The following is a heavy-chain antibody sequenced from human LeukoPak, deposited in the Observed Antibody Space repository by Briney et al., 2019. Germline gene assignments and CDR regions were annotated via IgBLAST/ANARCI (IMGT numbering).Heavy chain of an antibody. CDR1: GASISSYY. D-gene: IGHD1-20*01. J-gene: IGHJ4*02. CDR3: ARSTNNWYLS. Sequence: SETLSLTCTVSGASISSYYWSWIRQPPGEGLEWIGYIYYSGSTKYNPSLNSRVTISADTSKNQFSLKLSSVTAADTAVYYCARSTNNWYLSWGQGTLVTVSS. CDR2: IYYSGST. V-gene: IGHV4-59*01.